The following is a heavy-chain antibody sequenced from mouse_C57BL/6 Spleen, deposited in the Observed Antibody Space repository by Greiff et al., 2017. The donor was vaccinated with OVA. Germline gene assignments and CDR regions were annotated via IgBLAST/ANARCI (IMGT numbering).Heavy chain of an antibody. CDR2: LRNKANGYTT. Sequence: DVMLVESGGGLVQPGGSLSLSCAASGFTFTDYYMSWVRQPPGKALEWLGFLRNKANGYTTEYSASVKGRFTISRDNSQSILYLQMNALRAEDSATYYCARYYGNPTGYYYAMDYWGQGTSVTVSS. V-gene: IGHV7-3*01. CDR3: ARYYGNPTGYYYAMDY. J-gene: IGHJ4*01. CDR1: GFTFTDYY. D-gene: IGHD2-1*01.